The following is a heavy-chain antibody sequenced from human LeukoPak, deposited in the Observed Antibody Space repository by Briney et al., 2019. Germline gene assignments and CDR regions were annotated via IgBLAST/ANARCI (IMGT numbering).Heavy chain of an antibody. CDR3: APGSRYTSDWNIYFDY. CDR2: INPNSGGT. D-gene: IGHD6-19*01. Sequence: ASVKVSCKTSGYTFTDYYMHWVRQAPGQGLEWMGWINPNSGGTKYAQKFQGRVTMTRDTSISTAYMDLSRLRSGDTAVYYCAPGSRYTSDWNIYFDYWGQGTLVTVSS. CDR1: GYTFTDYY. J-gene: IGHJ4*02. V-gene: IGHV1-2*02.